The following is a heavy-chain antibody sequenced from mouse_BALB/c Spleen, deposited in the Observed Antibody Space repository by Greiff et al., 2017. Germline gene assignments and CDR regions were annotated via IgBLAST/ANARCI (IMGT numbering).Heavy chain of an antibody. V-gene: IGHV1-4*01. Sequence: VQLQQSGAELARPGASVKMSCKASGYTFTSYTMHWVQQRPGQGLEWIGYINPSSGYTNYNQKFKDKATLTADKSSSTAYMQLSSLTSEDSAVYYCAREGYYAMDYWGQGTSVTVSS. J-gene: IGHJ4*01. CDR3: AREGYYAMDY. CDR1: GYTFTSYT. CDR2: INPSSGYT.